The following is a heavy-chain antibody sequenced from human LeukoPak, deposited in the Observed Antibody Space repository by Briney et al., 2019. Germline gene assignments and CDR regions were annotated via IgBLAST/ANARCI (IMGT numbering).Heavy chain of an antibody. D-gene: IGHD3-22*01. CDR1: GFTFDDYA. V-gene: IGHV3-9*01. J-gene: IGHJ3*01. Sequence: GGSLRLSCAASGFTFDDYAMHWVRQAPGKGLEWVSGINWNSADRGYADSVKGQFIISRDNAKNSLYLQMSSLRPEDTAFYYCAKGQDDLAHSSGYYSKGGFDFWGQGTRVIVSS. CDR3: AKGQDDLAHSSGYYSKGGFDF. CDR2: INWNSADR.